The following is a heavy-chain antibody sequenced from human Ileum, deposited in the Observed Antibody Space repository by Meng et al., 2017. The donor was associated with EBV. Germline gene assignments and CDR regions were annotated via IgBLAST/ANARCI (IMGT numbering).Heavy chain of an antibody. CDR3: AGTSSSWYNWFDP. J-gene: IGHJ5*02. V-gene: IGHV1-69*01. D-gene: IGHD6-13*01. Sequence: QVQWCRIGAEVEMPGTSCKASCTASGATFSSYAISWVRQAPGQGLEWMGGIIPIFGTANYAQKFQGRVTITADESTSTAYMELSSLRSEDTAVYYCAGTSSSWYNWFDPWGQGTLVTVSS. CDR1: GATFSSYA. CDR2: IIPIFGTA.